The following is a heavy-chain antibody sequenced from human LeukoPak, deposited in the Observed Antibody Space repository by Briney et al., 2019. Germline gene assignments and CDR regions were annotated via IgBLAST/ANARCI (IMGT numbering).Heavy chain of an antibody. Sequence: KPSETLSLTCTISGVSVSDYYWSWIRQSPGKGLEWIGYIYYTGSTSYNPSLKSRVTISADTSKNEFSLKLNSVTAADTAVYYCASRKLGNDYWGQGTLVTVSS. CDR2: IYYTGST. V-gene: IGHV4-59*02. J-gene: IGHJ4*02. CDR1: GVSVSDYY. CDR3: ASRKLGNDY. D-gene: IGHD7-27*01.